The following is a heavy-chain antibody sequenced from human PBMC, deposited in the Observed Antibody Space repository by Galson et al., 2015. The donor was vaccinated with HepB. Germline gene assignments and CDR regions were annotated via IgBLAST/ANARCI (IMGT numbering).Heavy chain of an antibody. V-gene: IGHV3-23*01. CDR2: ISGTGSGS. D-gene: IGHD3-10*01. Sequence: SLRLSCAASGFAFSTYGMSWVLPAPGKGLEWVSVISGTGSGSDYADSAKGRFTIARDNSRTTVYLQMNSLRAEDPALYYCSTVAGVRYFDYWGQGILVTVSS. CDR1: GFAFSTYG. J-gene: IGHJ4*02. CDR3: STVAGVRYFDY.